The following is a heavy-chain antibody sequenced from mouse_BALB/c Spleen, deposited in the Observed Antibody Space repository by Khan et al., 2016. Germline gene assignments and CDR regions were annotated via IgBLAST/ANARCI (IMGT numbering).Heavy chain of an antibody. V-gene: IGHV2-9*02. CDR3: TRTFYYFGLYAMDY. J-gene: IGHJ4*01. CDR1: GFSLTSYG. Sequence: QVQLQQSGPGLVAPSPSLSITCTVSGFSLTSYGVHWVRQPPGKGLEWLGVIWAGGSTYFNSVLMSRLSISKYKSKSQVFLKINSVQTCDSAIYYCTRTFYYFGLYAMDYWGQETTVTVSA. D-gene: IGHD1-1*01. CDR2: IWAGGST.